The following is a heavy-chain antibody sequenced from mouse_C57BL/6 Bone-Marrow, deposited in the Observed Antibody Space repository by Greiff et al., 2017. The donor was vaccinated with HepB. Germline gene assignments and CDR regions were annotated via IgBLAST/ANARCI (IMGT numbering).Heavy chain of an antibody. Sequence: QVQLQQPGAELARPGTSVKLSCKASGYTFTSYWMHWVKQRPGQGLEWIGVIDPSDSYTNYNQKFKGKATLTVDTSSSTAYMQLSSLTSEDSAVYYCYGNYFDYWGQGTTLTVSS. CDR1: GYTFTSYW. V-gene: IGHV1-59*01. CDR3: YGNYFDY. J-gene: IGHJ2*01. CDR2: IDPSDSYT. D-gene: IGHD2-1*01.